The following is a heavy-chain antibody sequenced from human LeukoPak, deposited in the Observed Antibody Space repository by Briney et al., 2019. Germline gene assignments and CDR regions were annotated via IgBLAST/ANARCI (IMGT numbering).Heavy chain of an antibody. D-gene: IGHD3-22*01. Sequence: GGSLRLSCAASGFTFSSYTMSWVRQAPGKGLEWVSTITTSDGNTYYADSVKGRFTVSRDNSKNTLYLQMNSLRAEDTAIYYCAKSPTYYYDSSAYRHFDYWGQGTLVTVSS. J-gene: IGHJ4*02. CDR2: ITTSDGNT. CDR1: GFTFSSYT. V-gene: IGHV3-23*01. CDR3: AKSPTYYYDSSAYRHFDY.